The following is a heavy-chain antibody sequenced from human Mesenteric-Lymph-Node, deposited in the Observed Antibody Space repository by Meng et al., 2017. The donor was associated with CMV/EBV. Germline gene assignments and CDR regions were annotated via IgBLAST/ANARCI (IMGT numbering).Heavy chain of an antibody. Sequence: GESLKISCAASGFTFSSYAMSWVRQAPGKGLEWVSSISSSSSYIYYADSVKGRFTISRDNAKNSLYLQMNSLRAEDTAVYYCARGGGYCSSTSCYRSSYYYYGMDVWGQGTTVTVS. CDR3: ARGGGYCSSTSCYRSSYYYYGMDV. J-gene: IGHJ6*02. D-gene: IGHD2-2*02. CDR1: GFTFSSYA. V-gene: IGHV3-21*01. CDR2: ISSSSSYI.